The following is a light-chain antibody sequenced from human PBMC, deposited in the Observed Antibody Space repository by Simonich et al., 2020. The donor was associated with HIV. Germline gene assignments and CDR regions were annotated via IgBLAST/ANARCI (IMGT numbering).Light chain of an antibody. Sequence: SSALTQPPSVSMSPGQPASITCSGDKLGDKYACWYQQKSGQSPVLVIYQDNKRPSGIPERFSGSNSGNTATLTISGTQAMDEADYYCQAWDSSTVVFGGGTKLTVL. CDR1: KLGDKY. CDR2: QDN. CDR3: QAWDSSTVV. J-gene: IGLJ2*01. V-gene: IGLV3-1*01.